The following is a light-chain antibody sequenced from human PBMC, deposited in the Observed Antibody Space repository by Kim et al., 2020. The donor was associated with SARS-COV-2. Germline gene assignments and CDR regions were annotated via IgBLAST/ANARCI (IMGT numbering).Light chain of an antibody. V-gene: IGLV3-9*01. CDR1: DIGIRN. CDR3: QVWDSTTNV. CDR2: RDI. J-gene: IGLJ1*01. Sequence: SYELTQPLSVSVALGQTAVLTCGGNDIGIRNVHWYQQKAGQAPVVIIYRDINRPSGLPERFSGSSSGNTATLTITTAQPEDEADYYCQVWDSTTNVFGAGTKVTVL.